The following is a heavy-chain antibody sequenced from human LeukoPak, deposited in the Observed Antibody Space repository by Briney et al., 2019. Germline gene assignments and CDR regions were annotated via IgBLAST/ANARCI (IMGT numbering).Heavy chain of an antibody. V-gene: IGHV3-23*01. CDR1: GFPFSSYA. CDR3: GADTRGWYDF. Sequence: GGSLRVSCAASGFPFSSYAMSWVRQAPGKGLEWVSAISGSGGTTYYADSVKGRFTISRDNSKNTMYLQMSYLRAEDTAVYYCGADTRGWYDFWGQGTLVTVSS. D-gene: IGHD2-2*01. J-gene: IGHJ5*01. CDR2: ISGSGGTT.